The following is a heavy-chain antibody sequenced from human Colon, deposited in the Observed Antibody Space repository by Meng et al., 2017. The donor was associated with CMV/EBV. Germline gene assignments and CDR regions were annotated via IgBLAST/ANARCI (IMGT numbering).Heavy chain of an antibody. CDR2: IYSGGST. CDR1: GFTVSSNY. V-gene: IGHV3-66*02. CDR3: ARKVYSSSIDI. J-gene: IGHJ4*02. Sequence: GGSLRLSCAASGFTVSSNYMSWVRQAPGKGLEWVSVIYSGGSTYYADSVKGRFTISRDNSKNTLHLQMNSLRAEDTAVYYCARKVYSSSIDIWGQGTLVTVSS. D-gene: IGHD6-6*01.